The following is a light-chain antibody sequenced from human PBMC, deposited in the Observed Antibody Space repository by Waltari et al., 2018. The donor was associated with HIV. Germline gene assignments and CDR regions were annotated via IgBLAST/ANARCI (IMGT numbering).Light chain of an antibody. Sequence: LLTQSPPTLSLSPGEKATHPRETSQSVPTRYVAWYQQKPGLAPRLLIYAASVRATGIPDRFSGSGSGTDFTLTITRVQPQDFAVYYCQQYGSSTWTFGPGTRV. J-gene: IGKJ1*01. V-gene: IGKV3D-20*01. CDR2: AAS. CDR1: QSVPTRY. CDR3: QQYGSSTWT.